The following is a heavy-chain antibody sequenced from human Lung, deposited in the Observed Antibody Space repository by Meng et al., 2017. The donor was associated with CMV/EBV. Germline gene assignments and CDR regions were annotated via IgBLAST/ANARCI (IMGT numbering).Heavy chain of an antibody. CDR2: INHSGGSK. Sequence: SXXVSXKASGYTFTSYYMHWRRQAPGQGFEWEGTINHSGGSKRYAQKLQGRVTMTRNTSISTAYMELSSLRCEDTDVYYCEREIAAASPYYYYYALDVWGQAXPVTVSS. CDR1: GYTFTSYY. J-gene: IGHJ6*02. CDR3: EREIAAASPYYYYYALDV. D-gene: IGHD6-13*01. V-gene: IGHV1-46*04.